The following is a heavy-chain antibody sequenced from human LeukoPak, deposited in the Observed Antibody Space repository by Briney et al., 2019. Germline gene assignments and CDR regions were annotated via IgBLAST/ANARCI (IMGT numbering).Heavy chain of an antibody. CDR2: ISGSGGST. J-gene: IGHJ4*02. V-gene: IGHV3-23*01. Sequence: GGSLRLSCAASGFTFDDYAMHWVRQAPGKGLEWVSAISGSGGSTYYADSVKGRFTISRDNSKNTLYLQMNSLRAEDTAVYYCARYCSSTSCRVDYWGQGTLVTVSS. CDR3: ARYCSSTSCRVDY. D-gene: IGHD2-2*01. CDR1: GFTFDDYA.